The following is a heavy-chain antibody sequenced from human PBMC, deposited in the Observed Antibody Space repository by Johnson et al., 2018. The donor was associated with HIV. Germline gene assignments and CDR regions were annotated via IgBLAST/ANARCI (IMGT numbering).Heavy chain of an antibody. CDR3: AKWGTITGTTGVFDI. D-gene: IGHD1-7*01. Sequence: QLVESGGGLVQRGGSLRLSCAASGFTVSSNYMTWVRQAPGKGLEWVSVIYSGGSTYYADSLKDRFTISRDNSKNTLYLQMNSLRAEDTAVYYCAKWGTITGTTGVFDIWGQGTMVTVSS. J-gene: IGHJ3*02. CDR1: GFTVSSNY. V-gene: IGHV3-66*01. CDR2: IYSGGST.